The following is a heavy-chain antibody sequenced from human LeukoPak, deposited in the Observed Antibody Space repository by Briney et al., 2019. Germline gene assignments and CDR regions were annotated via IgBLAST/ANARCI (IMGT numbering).Heavy chain of an antibody. CDR1: GFTFDNFA. CDR2: ITGSGGST. V-gene: IGHV3-23*01. Sequence: GGSLRLSCAPSGFTFDNFAMTWVRQAPGKGLEWVSEITGSGGSTYYADSVKGRFTISRDNSKNTLYLQMNSLRGEDTAIYDCARELFDFDYWGQGTLLTVSS. D-gene: IGHD3-10*01. J-gene: IGHJ4*02. CDR3: ARELFDFDY.